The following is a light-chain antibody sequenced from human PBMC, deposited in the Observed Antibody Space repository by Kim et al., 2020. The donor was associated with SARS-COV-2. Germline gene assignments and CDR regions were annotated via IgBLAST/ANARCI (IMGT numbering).Light chain of an antibody. CDR1: QSINIW. V-gene: IGKV1-5*03. CDR2: KAS. J-gene: IGKJ1*01. Sequence: DIQMTQSPSTLSASVGDRVTITCRASQSINIWLAWYQQKPGEAPKLLIQKASSLESGVPSRFSGSGSGTEFTLTISSLQPDDFATYYCQQYDIYWTFDQGTKVDIK. CDR3: QQYDIYWT.